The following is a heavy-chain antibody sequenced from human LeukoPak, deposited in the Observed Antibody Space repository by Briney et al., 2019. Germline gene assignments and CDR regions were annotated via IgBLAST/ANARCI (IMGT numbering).Heavy chain of an antibody. CDR1: GFTFSSYE. V-gene: IGHV3-48*03. D-gene: IGHD3-22*01. J-gene: IGHJ4*02. CDR3: ASTGSSGYYDY. Sequence: GGSLRLSCAASGFTFSSYEMNWVRQAPGKGLEWVSYISSSGSTIYYADSVKGRFTTSRDNAKNSLYLQMNSLRAEDTAVYYCASTGSSGYYDYWGQGTLVTVSS. CDR2: ISSSGSTI.